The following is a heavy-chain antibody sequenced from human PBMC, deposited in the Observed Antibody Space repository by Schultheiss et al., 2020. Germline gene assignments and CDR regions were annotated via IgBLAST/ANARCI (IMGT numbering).Heavy chain of an antibody. CDR2: IYYSGNT. V-gene: IGHV4-39*01. J-gene: IGHJ2*01. Sequence: SETLSLTCTVSGGSISSSNWWSWVRQPPGKGLEWIGSIYYSGNTYYNPSLKSRVTISVDTSKNQFSLRVSSVTAADTAVYYCGRQVYYGGNYWYFDVWGRGKLVTVSS. CDR3: GRQVYYGGNYWYFDV. D-gene: IGHD4-23*01. CDR1: GGSISSSNW.